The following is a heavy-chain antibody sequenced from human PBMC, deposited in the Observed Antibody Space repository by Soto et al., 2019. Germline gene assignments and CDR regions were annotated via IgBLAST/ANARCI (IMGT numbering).Heavy chain of an antibody. Sequence: ASVKVSCKVSGYTLTELSMHWVRQAPGKGLEWMGGFDPEDGETIYAQKFQGRVTMTEDTSTDTAYMELSSLRSEDTAIYYCARTVLEWHEPTWFYMDVWGKGTTVTVSS. V-gene: IGHV1-24*01. CDR2: FDPEDGET. J-gene: IGHJ6*03. CDR3: ARTVLEWHEPTWFYMDV. CDR1: GYTLTELS. D-gene: IGHD3-3*01.